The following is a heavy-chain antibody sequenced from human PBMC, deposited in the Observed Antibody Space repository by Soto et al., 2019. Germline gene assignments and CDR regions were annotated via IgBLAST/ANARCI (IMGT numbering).Heavy chain of an antibody. Sequence: PGGSLRLSWAPSGFTFSSYAMSWVRQAPGKGLEWVSAISGSASSTYYADSVEGRFTISRDNSKNTLYLQMNSLRAEDTAIYFCAKSYTFGGVITDYWGQGTLVTVST. D-gene: IGHD3-16*02. CDR1: GFTFSSYA. J-gene: IGHJ4*02. V-gene: IGHV3-23*01. CDR2: ISGSASST. CDR3: AKSYTFGGVITDY.